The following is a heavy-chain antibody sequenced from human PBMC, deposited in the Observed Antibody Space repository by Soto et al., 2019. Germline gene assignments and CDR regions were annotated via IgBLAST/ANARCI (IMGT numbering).Heavy chain of an antibody. V-gene: IGHV1-8*01. D-gene: IGHD6-6*01. CDR3: VPLQPSAIVGRPGVDV. CDR2: MNPDNGNT. CDR1: GYTFSTYE. Sequence: QVQLVQSGADVKKPGASVKVSCKASGYTFSTYEINWVRRAAGQGLEWMGRMNPDNGNTGYAQKFQDRVTMTRNTSISTAYMELSDLRSEDTAVYYCVPLQPSAIVGRPGVDVWGQGTTVTVSS. J-gene: IGHJ6*02.